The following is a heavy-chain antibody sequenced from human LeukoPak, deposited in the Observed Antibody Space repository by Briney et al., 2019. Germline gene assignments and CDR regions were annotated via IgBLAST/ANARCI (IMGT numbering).Heavy chain of an antibody. D-gene: IGHD4-17*01. CDR3: ASSSLRDYGDRMRRYYFDY. V-gene: IGHV4-30-4*01. Sequence: KPSETLSLTCTVSGGSISSGDYYWSWIRQPPGKGLEWIGYIYYSGSTYYNPSLKSRVTISVDTSKNQFSLKLSSVTAADTAVYYCASSSLRDYGDRMRRYYFDYWGQGTLVTVSS. CDR2: IYYSGST. J-gene: IGHJ4*02. CDR1: GGSISSGDYY.